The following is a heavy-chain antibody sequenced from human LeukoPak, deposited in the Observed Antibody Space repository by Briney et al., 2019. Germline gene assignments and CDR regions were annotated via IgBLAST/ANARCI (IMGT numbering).Heavy chain of an antibody. CDR3: AKDSSFFDY. CDR2: ISGSGAKT. V-gene: IGHV3-23*01. Sequence: PGGSLRLSCAASGFTFTSTTYAMSWVRQAPGTGLEWVSGISGSGAKTFYAESVRGRFTISRDNSKSTLFLQMNSLRAEDTAVYYCAKDSSFFDYWGQGTLVTVSS. CDR1: GFTFTSTTYA. J-gene: IGHJ4*02.